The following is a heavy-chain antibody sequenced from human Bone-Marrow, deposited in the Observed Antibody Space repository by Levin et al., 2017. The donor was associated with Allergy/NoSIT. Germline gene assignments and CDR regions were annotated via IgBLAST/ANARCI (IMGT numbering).Heavy chain of an antibody. D-gene: IGHD6-19*01. CDR2: SRNKADSYTT. CDR1: GITLSDYY. V-gene: IGHV3-72*01. Sequence: SCAASGITLSDYYMDWVRQAPGKGLEWVGRSRNKADSYTTEYAASVEGRFTISRDDSKNSVYLQMSSLKSEDTAVYYCARRPTVEGPDYSDCWGQGTLVTVSS. J-gene: IGHJ4*02. CDR3: ARRPTVEGPDYSDC.